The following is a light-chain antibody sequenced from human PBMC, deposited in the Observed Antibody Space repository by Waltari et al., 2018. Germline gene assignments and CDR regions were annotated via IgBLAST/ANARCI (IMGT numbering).Light chain of an antibody. CDR3: XXYSSWPLT. V-gene: IGKV3-15*01. J-gene: IGKJ1*01. CDR1: QSVGSS. CDR2: GAS. Sequence: EKVMTQSPATLSVSPGERATLSCRASQSVGSSLAWYQQKPGQAPRLLIYGASTRATGIPPRFSGSGSETEFTLTISSLQSEDFAXXXXXXYSSWPLTFGQGTKVEIK.